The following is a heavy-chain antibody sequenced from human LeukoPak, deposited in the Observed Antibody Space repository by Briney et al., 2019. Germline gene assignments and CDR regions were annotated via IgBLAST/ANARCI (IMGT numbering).Heavy chain of an antibody. J-gene: IGHJ1*01. CDR1: GFTFSDYY. V-gene: IGHV3-11*06. Sequence: GRSLGLSCAASGFTFSDYYMSWIRQAPGKGLXXXXXXXXSSSYTNYADSVKGRFTISRDNAKNSLYLQMNSLRAEDTAVYYCARHGLYDSSDYWTFQHWGQGTLVTVSS. CDR3: ARHGLYDSSDYWTFQH. CDR2: XXXSSSYT. D-gene: IGHD3-22*01.